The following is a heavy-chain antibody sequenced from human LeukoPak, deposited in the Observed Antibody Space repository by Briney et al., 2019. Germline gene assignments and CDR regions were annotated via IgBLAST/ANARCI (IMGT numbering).Heavy chain of an antibody. D-gene: IGHD2-21*02. Sequence: SETLSLTCTVSGGSISSGGYYWSWIRQHPGKGLEWIGYIYYSGSTNYNPSLKSRVTISVDTSKNQFSLKLSSVTAADTAVYYCASWDPIGEEELVTKLHDAFDIWGQGTMVTVSS. V-gene: IGHV4-31*03. CDR1: GGSISSGGYY. CDR2: IYYSGST. J-gene: IGHJ3*02. CDR3: ASWDPIGEEELVTKLHDAFDI.